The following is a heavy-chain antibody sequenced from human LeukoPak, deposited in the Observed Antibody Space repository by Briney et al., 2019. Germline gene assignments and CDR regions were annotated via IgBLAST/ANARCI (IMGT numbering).Heavy chain of an antibody. CDR3: ARGGYYDSSGYDTFDY. V-gene: IGHV3-30-3*01. D-gene: IGHD3-22*01. J-gene: IGHJ4*02. Sequence: GRSLRLSCAASGFTFSSYAMHWVRQAPGKGLEWVAVISYDGSNKYYADSVKGRFTISRDNSKNTLYLQMNSLRAEDTAVYYCARGGYYDSSGYDTFDYWGQGTLVTVSS. CDR1: GFTFSSYA. CDR2: ISYDGSNK.